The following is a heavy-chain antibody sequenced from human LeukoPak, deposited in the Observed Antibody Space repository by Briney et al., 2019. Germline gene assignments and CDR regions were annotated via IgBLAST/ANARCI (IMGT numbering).Heavy chain of an antibody. V-gene: IGHV3-21*01. CDR3: ARPRAAARPHYYYYYMDV. CDR2: ISSSSSYI. J-gene: IGHJ6*03. CDR1: GFTFSSYS. D-gene: IGHD6-6*01. Sequence: EGSLRLSCAASGFTFSSYSMNWVRQAPGKGLEWVSSISSSSSYIYYADSVKGRFTISRDNAKNSLYLQMNSLRAEDTAVYYCARPRAAARPHYYYYYMDVWGKGTTVTVSS.